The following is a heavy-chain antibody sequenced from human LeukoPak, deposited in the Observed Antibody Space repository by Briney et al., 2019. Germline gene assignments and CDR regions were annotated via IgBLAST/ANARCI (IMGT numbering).Heavy chain of an antibody. J-gene: IGHJ4*02. V-gene: IGHV1-18*01. CDR2: ISAYNGNT. CDR1: GYTFTGYG. Sequence: GASVKVSCKASGYTFTGYGISWVRQAPGQGLEWMGWISAYNGNTNYAQKLQGRVTMTTDTSTSTAYMELRSLRSDDTAVYYCARKSEDYGDYVLPDDYWGQGTLVTVSS. D-gene: IGHD4-17*01. CDR3: ARKSEDYGDYVLPDDY.